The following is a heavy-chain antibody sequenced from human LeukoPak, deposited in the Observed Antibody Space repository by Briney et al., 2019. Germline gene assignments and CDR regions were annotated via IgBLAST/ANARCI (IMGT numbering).Heavy chain of an antibody. V-gene: IGHV3-33*01. CDR3: AREGPSSLVYGMDV. D-gene: IGHD2-2*01. CDR2: IWYDGSNK. J-gene: IGHJ6*04. Sequence: GRSLRLSCAASGFTFSSYGMHWVRQAPGKGREWVAVIWYDGSNKYYADSVKGRFTISRDNSKNTLYLQMNSLRAEDTAVYYCAREGPSSLVYGMDVWGKGTTVTVSS. CDR1: GFTFSSYG.